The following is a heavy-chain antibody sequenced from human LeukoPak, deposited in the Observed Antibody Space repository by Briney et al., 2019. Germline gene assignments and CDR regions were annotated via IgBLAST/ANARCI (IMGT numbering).Heavy chain of an antibody. Sequence: ASVKVSCKASGGTFSSYAISWVRQTPGQGLEWMGLISAYNGNTKYAQKFQGRVTMTTDTSTSTAYMELRSLRSDDTAVYYCAREPHLVGAHFDYWGQGTLVTVSS. J-gene: IGHJ4*02. D-gene: IGHD1-26*01. CDR2: ISAYNGNT. V-gene: IGHV1-18*01. CDR1: GGTFSSYA. CDR3: AREPHLVGAHFDY.